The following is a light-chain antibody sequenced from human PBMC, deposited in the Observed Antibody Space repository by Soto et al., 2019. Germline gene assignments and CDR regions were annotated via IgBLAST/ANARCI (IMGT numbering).Light chain of an antibody. CDR3: HQYHTSPLM. CDR2: GAS. V-gene: IGKV3-20*01. J-gene: IGKJ1*01. CDR1: QSVRSNY. Sequence: EIVLTQSPATLAVALGDSATLARRASQSVRSNYLAWYQQKPGQAPRLLIYGASTRATGIPDKFSGSGSGTDFTLTISRLEPEDLAVYYCHQYHTSPLMFGQGTKVDIK.